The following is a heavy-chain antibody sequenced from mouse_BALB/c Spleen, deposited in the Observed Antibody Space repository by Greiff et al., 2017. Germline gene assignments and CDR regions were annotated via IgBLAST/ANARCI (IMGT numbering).Heavy chain of an antibody. J-gene: IGHJ2*01. CDR2: IYPGDGDT. CDR1: GYAFSSSW. CDR3: ARGDYYGSSYLLDY. Sequence: VQLQQSGPELVKPGASVKISCKASGYAFSSSWMNWVKQRPGQGLEWIGRIYPGDGDTNYNGKFKGKATLTADKSSSTAYMQLSSLTSVDSAVYFCARGDYYGSSYLLDYWGQGTTLTVSS. V-gene: IGHV1-82*01. D-gene: IGHD1-1*01.